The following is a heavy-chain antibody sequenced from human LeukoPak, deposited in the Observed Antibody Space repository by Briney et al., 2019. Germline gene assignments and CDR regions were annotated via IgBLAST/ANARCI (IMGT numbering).Heavy chain of an antibody. J-gene: IGHJ4*02. CDR3: TRDLHSGSYYTPKY. CDR2: TRSKAYRGTT. V-gene: IGHV3-49*04. Sequence: PGGSLRLSCTASGFTFGDYDMSWVRQAPGKGLEWVGFTRSKAYRGTTEYAASVKGRFTFSRDDSKSIAYLQMNSLKTEDTAVYYCTRDLHSGSYYTPKYWGQGTLVTVSS. CDR1: GFTFGDYD. D-gene: IGHD1-26*01.